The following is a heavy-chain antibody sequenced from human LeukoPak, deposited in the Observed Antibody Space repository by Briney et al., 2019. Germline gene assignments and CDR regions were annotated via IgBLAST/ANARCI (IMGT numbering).Heavy chain of an antibody. V-gene: IGHV3-11*04. Sequence: GGSLRLSCAASGFTFSDYYMSWVRQAPGKGLEWISHISSSSSTIYYTDSVKGRFTISRDNAKSSLYLQMNSLRAEDTAVYYCARGFCSGGNCPHFDYCGQGTLVTVSS. CDR3: ARGFCSGGNCPHFDY. CDR1: GFTFSDYY. J-gene: IGHJ4*02. D-gene: IGHD2-15*01. CDR2: ISSSSSTI.